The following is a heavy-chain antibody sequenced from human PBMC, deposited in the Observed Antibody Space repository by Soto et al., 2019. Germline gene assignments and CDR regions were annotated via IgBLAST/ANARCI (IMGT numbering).Heavy chain of an antibody. V-gene: IGHV1-69*02. Sequence: QVQLLQSGSEVKKPGSSVKVSCRASGGSLSSYPVTWVRQAPGQGLEWMGRIIPIVGLTNYAQKFQGSVTITAGKSTSTAYMELSSMRSDDAAGYYCARPTGGHDAGGNYMDVWGKGTTVIVSS. CDR2: IIPIVGLT. CDR1: GGSLSSYP. CDR3: ARPTGGHDAGGNYMDV. D-gene: IGHD2-8*02. J-gene: IGHJ6*03.